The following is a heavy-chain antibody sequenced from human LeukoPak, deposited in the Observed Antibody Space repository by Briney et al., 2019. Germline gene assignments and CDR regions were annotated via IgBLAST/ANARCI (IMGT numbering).Heavy chain of an antibody. J-gene: IGHJ3*02. CDR2: IYHSGST. CDR1: GGSISSSNW. V-gene: IGHV4-4*02. CDR3: ATLRPYSSSWYAFDI. Sequence: SETLSLTCAVSGGSISSSNWWSWVHQPPGKGLEWIGEIYHSGSTNYNPSLKSRVTISVDKSKNQFSLKLSSVTAADTAVYYCATLRPYSSSWYAFDIWGQGTMVTVSS. D-gene: IGHD6-13*01.